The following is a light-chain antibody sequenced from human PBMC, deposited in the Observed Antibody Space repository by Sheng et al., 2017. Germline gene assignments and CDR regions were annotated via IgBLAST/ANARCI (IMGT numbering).Light chain of an antibody. CDR2: AAS. Sequence: VVMTQSPATLSVSPGDRVTLSCRASQSISINLAWYQHKPGQAPRLLIYAASTRATGIPARFSGSGSGREFTLTISSLQSEDFAIYYCQQYTNWPLFGGGTRVEIK. J-gene: IGKJ4*01. CDR1: QSISIN. CDR3: QQYTNWPL. V-gene: IGKV3-15*01.